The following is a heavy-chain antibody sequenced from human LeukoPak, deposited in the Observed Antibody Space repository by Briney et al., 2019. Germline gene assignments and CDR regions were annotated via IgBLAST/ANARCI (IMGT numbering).Heavy chain of an antibody. D-gene: IGHD3-22*01. CDR2: ISGYNGKT. Sequence: ASVKVSCKASGYTFNTYGITWVRQAPGQGLEWMGWISGYNGKTKYAQKLQDRVTMTTDTSTTTAYMELRSLRSDDTAVYYCARRSDDYDSSAYYHWGQGTLVTVS. V-gene: IGHV1-18*01. CDR1: GYTFNTYG. J-gene: IGHJ4*02. CDR3: ARRSDDYDSSAYYH.